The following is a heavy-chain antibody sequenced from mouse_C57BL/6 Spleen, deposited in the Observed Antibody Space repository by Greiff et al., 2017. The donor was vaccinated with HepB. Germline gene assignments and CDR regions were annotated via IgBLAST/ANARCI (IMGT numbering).Heavy chain of an antibody. D-gene: IGHD2-5*01. CDR3: ARSSYYSNYDYAMDY. V-gene: IGHV14-3*01. J-gene: IGHJ4*01. CDR2: IDPANGNT. Sequence: EVQLQQSVAELVRPGASVKLSCTASGFNIKNTYMHWVKQRPEQGLEWIGRIDPANGNTKYAPKFQGKATITADTSSNTAYLQLSSLTSADTAIYYCARSSYYSNYDYAMDYWGQGTSVTVSS. CDR1: GFNIKNTY.